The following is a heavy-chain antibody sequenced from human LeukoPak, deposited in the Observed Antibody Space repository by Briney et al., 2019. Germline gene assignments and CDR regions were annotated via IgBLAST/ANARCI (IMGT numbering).Heavy chain of an antibody. V-gene: IGHV4-31*03. D-gene: IGHD3-22*01. Sequence: SQTLSLTCTVSGGSISSGGYYWSWIRQPPGKGLEWIGEINQSGSTNYNPSLKSRVTISVDTSKNQFSLKLSSVTAVDTAVYYCASVYESSGYYPFWGQGTLVTVSS. CDR1: GGSISSGGYY. J-gene: IGHJ4*02. CDR2: INQSGST. CDR3: ASVYESSGYYPF.